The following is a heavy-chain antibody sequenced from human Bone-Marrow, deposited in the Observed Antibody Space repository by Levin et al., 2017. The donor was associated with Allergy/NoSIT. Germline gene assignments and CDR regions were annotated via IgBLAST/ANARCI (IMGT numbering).Heavy chain of an antibody. D-gene: IGHD6-19*01. V-gene: IGHV1-2*02. CDR2: INPNTGAT. CDR3: ARDGSGSVRDGFGMDV. Sequence: ASVKVSCKSSGYNFIAYYIHWVRQAPGQGLEWMGWINPNTGATKFADNFQGRVTMTGDTSIRTVSMELRSLRSDDTAKYYCARDGSGSVRDGFGMDVWGQGTTVIVSS. CDR1: GYNFIAYY. J-gene: IGHJ6*02.